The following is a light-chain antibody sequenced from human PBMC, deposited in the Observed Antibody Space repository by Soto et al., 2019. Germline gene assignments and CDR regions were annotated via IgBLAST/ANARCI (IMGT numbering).Light chain of an antibody. V-gene: IGLV2-14*01. CDR2: DVS. CDR1: SSDVGGYNY. CDR3: SSYTSSSTLYV. Sequence: QSVLTQPASVSGSPGQSITISCTGTSSDVGGYNYVSWYQQHPGKAPKLMIYDVSNRPSGVSNRFSGSKSGNTASLTISGVQAEDEADYYCSSYTSSSTLYVLGTGTKVTVL. J-gene: IGLJ1*01.